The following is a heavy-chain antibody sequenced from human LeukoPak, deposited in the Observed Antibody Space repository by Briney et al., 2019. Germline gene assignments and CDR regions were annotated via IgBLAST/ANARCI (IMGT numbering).Heavy chain of an antibody. Sequence: GGSLRLSCVASGFTVSTNFMSWVRQAPGKGLEWFSVIYSGGDTFYTDSVKGRFSISRDTSKNTLHLQMSNLRVEDTAVYYCARRFVRDTSDQWGQGTLVTVSS. CDR3: ARRFVRDTSDQ. CDR2: IYSGGDT. V-gene: IGHV3-66*02. CDR1: GFTVSTNF. J-gene: IGHJ4*02.